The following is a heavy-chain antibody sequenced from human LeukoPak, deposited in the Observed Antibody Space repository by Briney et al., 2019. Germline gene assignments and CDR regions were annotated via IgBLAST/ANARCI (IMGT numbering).Heavy chain of an antibody. V-gene: IGHV1-46*01. Sequence: ASVKVSCKASGCTFTSYYMHWVRQAPGQGLEWMGIINPSGGSTSYAQKFQGRVTMTRDTSTSTVYMELSSLRSEDTAVYYCARERIDYYGSGSYSIDYWGQGTLVTVSS. D-gene: IGHD3-10*01. J-gene: IGHJ4*02. CDR2: INPSGGST. CDR3: ARERIDYYGSGSYSIDY. CDR1: GCTFTSYY.